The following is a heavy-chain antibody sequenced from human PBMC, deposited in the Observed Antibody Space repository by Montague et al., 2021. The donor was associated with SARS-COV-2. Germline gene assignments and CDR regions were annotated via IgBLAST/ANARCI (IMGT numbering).Heavy chain of an antibody. CDR1: GFSLSTSGMC. D-gene: IGHD4-17*01. CDR3: ARTPHGDYSALFDY. V-gene: IGHV2-70*01. J-gene: IGHJ4*02. Sequence: PALVKPTQTLTLTCTFSGFSLSTSGMCVSWIRQPPGKALEWLALIDWDDDKYYSTSLKTRLTISKDTSKNQVVLTMTSMDPVDTATYYCARTPHGDYSALFDYWGQGILVTVSP. CDR2: IDWDDDK.